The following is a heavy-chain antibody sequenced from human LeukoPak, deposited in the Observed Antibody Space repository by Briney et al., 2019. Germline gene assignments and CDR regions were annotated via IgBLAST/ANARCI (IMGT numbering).Heavy chain of an antibody. J-gene: IGHJ1*01. CDR1: GFTFSSYW. CDR2: IKQDGSEK. D-gene: IGHD2-2*02. V-gene: IGHV3-7*01. CDR3: ARGPLTLRYCSSTSCYTGTRTAAYFQH. Sequence: GGSLRLSCAASGFTFSSYWMSWVRQAPGKGLEWVANIKQDGSEKYYVDSVKGRFTISRDNAKNSLYLQMNSLRAEDTAVYYCARGPLTLRYCSSTSCYTGTRTAAYFQHWGQGTLVTVSS.